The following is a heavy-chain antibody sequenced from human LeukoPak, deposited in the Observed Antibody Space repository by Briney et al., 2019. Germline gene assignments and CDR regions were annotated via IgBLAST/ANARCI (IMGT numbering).Heavy chain of an antibody. CDR1: GFTVSRNY. V-gene: IGHV3-66*01. D-gene: IGHD5-24*01. CDR2: IYIDGNT. J-gene: IGHJ4*02. Sequence: PGGSLRLSSAASGFTVSRNYMSWVRQAPGKGLEWVSVIYIDGNTYFADSVRGRFTISRDNSKNTVYLQMNSLRAEGTAVYYCARGDGYNFFVSWGQGTLVTVSS. CDR3: ARGDGYNFFVS.